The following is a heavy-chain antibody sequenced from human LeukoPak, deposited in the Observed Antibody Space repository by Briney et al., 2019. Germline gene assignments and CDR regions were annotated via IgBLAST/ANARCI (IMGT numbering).Heavy chain of an antibody. Sequence: PGGSLRLSCAASGFTFSSYWMHWVRQSPGKGLVWVSRISGDGSSTSYADSVKGRFTISRDNAKNTLDLQMNSLRAEDTAVYYCAKDKVRIAPRADFDYWGQGTLVTVSS. D-gene: IGHD6-6*01. CDR1: GFTFSSYW. J-gene: IGHJ4*02. V-gene: IGHV3-74*01. CDR3: AKDKVRIAPRADFDY. CDR2: ISGDGSST.